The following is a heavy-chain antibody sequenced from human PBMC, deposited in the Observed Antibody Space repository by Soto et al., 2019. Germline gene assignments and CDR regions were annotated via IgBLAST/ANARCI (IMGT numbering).Heavy chain of an antibody. CDR1: GGSFSGYY. CDR2: INHSGST. D-gene: IGHD3-10*01. J-gene: IGHJ5*02. V-gene: IGHV4-34*01. CDR3: ARVYSSDLLWFGSCWFDP. Sequence: SETMSLTCAVYGGSFSGYYWSWIRQPPGKGLEWIGEINHSGSTNYNPSLKSRVTISVDTSKNQFTLKLSSVTAADTAVYSCARVYSSDLLWFGSCWFDPWGQGTLVTVSS.